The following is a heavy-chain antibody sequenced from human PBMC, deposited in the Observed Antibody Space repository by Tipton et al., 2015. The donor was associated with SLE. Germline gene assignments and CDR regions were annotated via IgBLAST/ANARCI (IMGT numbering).Heavy chain of an antibody. CDR2: IYYSGST. CDR3: ASHSSSWYWWAFDI. CDR1: GGSMSRSSHY. V-gene: IGHV4-39*07. J-gene: IGHJ3*02. D-gene: IGHD6-13*01. Sequence: TLSLTCTVSGGSMSRSSHYWDWIRQPPGKGLEWIGSIYYSGSTYYNPSLKSRVTISVDMSKNQFSLKLSSVTAADTAVYYCASHSSSWYWWAFDIWGQGTMVTVSS.